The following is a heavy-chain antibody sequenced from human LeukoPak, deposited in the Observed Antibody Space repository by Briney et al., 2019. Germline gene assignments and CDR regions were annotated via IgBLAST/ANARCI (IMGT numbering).Heavy chain of an antibody. CDR2: INPNSGGT. D-gene: IGHD5-24*01. CDR3: ARVGVEMASHGWFDP. CDR1: GYTFTGYY. Sequence: ASVKVSCKAFGYTFTGYYMHWVRQAPGQGLEWMGWINPNSGGTNYAQKFQGRVTMTRDTSISTAYMELSRLRSDDTAVYYCARVGVEMASHGWFDPWGQGTLVTVSS. V-gene: IGHV1-2*02. J-gene: IGHJ5*02.